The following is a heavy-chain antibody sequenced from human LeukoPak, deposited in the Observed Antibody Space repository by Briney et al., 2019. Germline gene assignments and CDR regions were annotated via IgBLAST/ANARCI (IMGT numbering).Heavy chain of an antibody. J-gene: IGHJ6*02. CDR1: GFTFSSYP. V-gene: IGHV3-64*01. CDR3: ARRLPAYYYYGMDV. CDR2: ISSSGDST. Sequence: GGSLRLSCAASGFTFSSYPMYWVRQAPGKGLEYLSAISSSGDSTYCANSVKGRFTISRDNSKNTLYLQMGSLRPEDMAVYYCARRLPAYYYYGMDVWGQGTTVTVSS. D-gene: IGHD2-15*01.